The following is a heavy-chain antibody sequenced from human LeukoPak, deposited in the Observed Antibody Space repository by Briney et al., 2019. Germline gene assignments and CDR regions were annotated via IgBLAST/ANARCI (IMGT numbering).Heavy chain of an antibody. CDR1: GFTFSSYW. CDR3: ARDSHWSYFDY. V-gene: IGHV3-74*01. CDR2: ISSDGSTT. J-gene: IGHJ4*02. D-gene: IGHD3-3*01. Sequence: GGSLRLSCAASGFTFSSYWMHWVRQAPGKGLVWVSRISSDGSTTTYADSVKGRFTISRDNAKNTLYLQMNSLRAEDTAVYYCARDSHWSYFDYWGQGTLVTVSS.